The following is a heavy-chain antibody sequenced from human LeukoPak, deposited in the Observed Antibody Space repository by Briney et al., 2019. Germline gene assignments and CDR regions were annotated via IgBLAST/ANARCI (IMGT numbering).Heavy chain of an antibody. CDR2: ISYDGNKK. V-gene: IGHV3-30*18. J-gene: IGHJ4*02. Sequence: GGSLRLSCAVSGFIFGDYGMHWVRQAPGKGLEWVAVISYDGNKKCYADSVKGRFTISRDNSKNTVYMQMNSLRAEDTAVYYCAKDSQGRIVVVPAAINSWGQGTLVTVSS. CDR1: GFIFGDYG. CDR3: AKDSQGRIVVVPAAINS. D-gene: IGHD2-2*02.